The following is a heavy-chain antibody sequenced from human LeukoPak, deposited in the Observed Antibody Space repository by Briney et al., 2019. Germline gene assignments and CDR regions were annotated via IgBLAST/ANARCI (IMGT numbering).Heavy chain of an antibody. CDR2: IRKDGSDT. CDR1: GFTFSSYW. D-gene: IGHD2-21*01. CDR3: ARSLWPEDY. V-gene: IGHV3-7*01. J-gene: IGHJ4*02. Sequence: PGGSLRLSCAASGFTFSSYWMSWVRQAPGKGLEWVANIRKDGSDTYYVDSVKGRFTISRDNAKNSLYLQMNSLRAEDSAVYYCARSLWPEDYWGQGTLVTVSS.